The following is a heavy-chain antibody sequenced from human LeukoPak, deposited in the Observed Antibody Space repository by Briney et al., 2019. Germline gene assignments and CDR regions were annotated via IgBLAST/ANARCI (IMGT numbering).Heavy chain of an antibody. J-gene: IGHJ5*02. CDR2: IYYSGST. D-gene: IGHD4-11*01. Sequence: PSETLSLTCTVSGGSISSYYWSWIRQPPGKGLEWIGYIYYSGSTNYNPSLKSRVTISVDTSKNQFSLNLNSVTAADTAVYYCARDETTTNWFDPWGQGTLVTVSS. CDR1: GGSISSYY. V-gene: IGHV4-59*12. CDR3: ARDETTTNWFDP.